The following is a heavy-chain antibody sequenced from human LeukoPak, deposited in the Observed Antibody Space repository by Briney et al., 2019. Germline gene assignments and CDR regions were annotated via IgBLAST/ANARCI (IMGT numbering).Heavy chain of an antibody. V-gene: IGHV3-30*18. D-gene: IGHD3-10*01. CDR2: ISYDGTYK. CDR3: AKSGQNYYGSV. J-gene: IGHJ4*02. CDR1: GFTFSSYG. Sequence: QTGRSLRLSCAASGFTFSSYGTHWVRQAPGKGLEGVAVISYDGTYKYYADSVKGRFTISRDNSKNTLYLQMNSLRAEDTAVYYCAKSGQNYYGSVWGQGTQVTVSS.